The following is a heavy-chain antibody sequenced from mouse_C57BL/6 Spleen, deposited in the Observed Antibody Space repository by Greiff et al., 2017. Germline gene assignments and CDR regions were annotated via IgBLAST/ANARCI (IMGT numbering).Heavy chain of an antibody. CDR2: IHPSDSDT. CDR1: GYTFTSYW. Sequence: QVQLQQPGAELVKPGASVKVSCKASGYTFTSYWMHWVKQRPGQGLEWIGRIHPSDSDTNYNQKFKGKATLTVDKSSSTAYMQLSSLTSEDSAVYYCAIDGYYIRDYAMDYWGQGTSVTVSS. D-gene: IGHD2-3*01. CDR3: AIDGYYIRDYAMDY. V-gene: IGHV1-74*01. J-gene: IGHJ4*01.